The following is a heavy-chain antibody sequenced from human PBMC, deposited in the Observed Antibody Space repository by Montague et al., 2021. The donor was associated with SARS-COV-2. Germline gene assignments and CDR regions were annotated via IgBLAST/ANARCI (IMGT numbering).Heavy chain of an antibody. CDR2: IFRSGAT. Sequence: SETLSLTCTVSGDSTSDYSWRWIRQPTGMVLAWIWYIFRSGATNYNPPLKSRVIISLDTSKSQFSLRLSSVTAADTAIYYCARTSRGSRYFYGVDVWGQGTTVTVSS. CDR3: ARTSRGSRYFYGVDV. V-gene: IGHV4-59*01. D-gene: IGHD2-21*01. J-gene: IGHJ6*02. CDR1: GDSTSDYS.